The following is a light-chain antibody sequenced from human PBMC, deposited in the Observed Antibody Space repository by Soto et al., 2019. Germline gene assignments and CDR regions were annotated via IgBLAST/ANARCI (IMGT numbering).Light chain of an antibody. CDR3: QQRSNWPWT. V-gene: IGKV3-11*01. Sequence: EIAMTQSPATLSFSPGERATLSCRASQSVSSYLAWYQQKPGQAPRLLIYDASNRATGIPARFSGSGSGTDFTLTISSLEPEDFAVYYCQQRSNWPWTFGQGTKVDI. J-gene: IGKJ1*01. CDR2: DAS. CDR1: QSVSSY.